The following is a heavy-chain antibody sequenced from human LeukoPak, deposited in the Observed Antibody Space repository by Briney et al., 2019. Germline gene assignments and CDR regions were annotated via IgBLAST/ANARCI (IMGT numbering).Heavy chain of an antibody. Sequence: ASVKLSCKSSVYTFTSYDNNWVRQATGQGREGVGCMNPNSGNTGYSQKFQGRVTITRDTSTSKAYMELSSLRSEDTAVYYCALSIAARPYWFDPWGEGTLVTVSS. CDR1: VYTFTSYD. D-gene: IGHD6-6*01. J-gene: IGHJ5*02. V-gene: IGHV1-8*01. CDR3: ALSIAARPYWFDP. CDR2: MNPNSGNT.